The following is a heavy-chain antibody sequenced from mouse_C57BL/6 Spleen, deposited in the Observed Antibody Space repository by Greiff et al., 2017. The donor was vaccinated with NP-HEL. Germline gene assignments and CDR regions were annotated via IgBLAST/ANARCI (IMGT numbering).Heavy chain of an antibody. V-gene: IGHV5-16*01. D-gene: IGHD2-3*01. J-gene: IGHJ4*01. Sequence: EVKVVESEGGLVQPGSSMKLSCTASGFTFSDYYMAWVRQVPEKGLEWVANINYDGSSTYYLDSLKSRFIISRDNAKNILYLQMSSLKSEDTATYYCARGGYYVGAMDYWGQGTSVTVSS. CDR2: INYDGSST. CDR1: GFTFSDYY. CDR3: ARGGYYVGAMDY.